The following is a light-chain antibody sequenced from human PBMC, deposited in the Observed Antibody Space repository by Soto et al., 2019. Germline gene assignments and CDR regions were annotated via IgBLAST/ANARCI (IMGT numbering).Light chain of an antibody. V-gene: IGKV1-5*01. CDR1: QSISRW. J-gene: IGKJ1*01. Sequence: IQMTQSPSTLSASVGDRVTITCRASQSISRWVAWYQQKPGKAPKLLIYDASSLESGVPARFSGSGSGTEFTLTIRSLQPDDFATYYCQQYDSYWTVGQGTKV. CDR3: QQYDSYWT. CDR2: DAS.